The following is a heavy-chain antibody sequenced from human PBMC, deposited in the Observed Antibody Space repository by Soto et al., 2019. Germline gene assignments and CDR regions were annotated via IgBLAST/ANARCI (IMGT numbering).Heavy chain of an antibody. V-gene: IGHV5-51*01. CDR3: ARHEPRYGAYDYYYGMDV. CDR2: LYPGDSGT. D-gene: IGHD4-17*01. Sequence: ASLKISWKGSGYSFTRYWIGWVRQRPGKGLEWMGFLYPGDSGTRYSRSFHGERTISADKSTGTAYLQWSSLKASATAMYYCARHEPRYGAYDYYYGMDVWGQVTTLIVSS. CDR1: GYSFTRYW. J-gene: IGHJ6*02.